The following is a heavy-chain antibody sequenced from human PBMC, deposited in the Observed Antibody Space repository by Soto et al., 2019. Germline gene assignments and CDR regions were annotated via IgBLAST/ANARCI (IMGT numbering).Heavy chain of an antibody. D-gene: IGHD6-19*01. CDR1: GSSISNDNW. CDR3: ARASLAEGPEAY. V-gene: IGHV4-28*03. Sequence: SETLSLTCGVSGSSISNDNWWVWIRQPPGKGLEWIGYIHHTGFTYSNPSLKSRLTMSVDTSKNQFSLKLSSVTAVDTAVYYCARASLAEGPEAYWGQGILVTVSS. CDR2: IHHTGFT. J-gene: IGHJ4*02.